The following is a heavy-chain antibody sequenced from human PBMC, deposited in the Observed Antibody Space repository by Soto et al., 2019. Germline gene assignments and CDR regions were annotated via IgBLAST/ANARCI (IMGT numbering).Heavy chain of an antibody. J-gene: IGHJ4*02. V-gene: IGHV4-59*01. CDR2: IYYSGST. Sequence: SETLSLTCTVSGGSISSYYWSWIRQPPGKGLEWIGYIYYSGSTNYNPSLKSRVTISVDTSKNQFSLKLSSVTAADTAVYYCAKDVSRDSGYKFDYWGQGTLVTVSS. CDR1: GGSISSYY. CDR3: AKDVSRDSGYKFDY. D-gene: IGHD5-12*01.